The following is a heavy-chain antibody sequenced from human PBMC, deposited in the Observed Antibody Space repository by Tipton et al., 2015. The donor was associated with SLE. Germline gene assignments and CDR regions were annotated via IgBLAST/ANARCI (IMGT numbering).Heavy chain of an antibody. J-gene: IGHJ2*01. Sequence: TLSLTCTVSGGSISSYYWGWIRQPPGKGLEWIGSIYYSGSTYYNPSLKSRVTISVDTSKNQFSLKLSSVTAADTAVYYCATAGGSTSCFYCGYFDLWGRGTLVTVSS. D-gene: IGHD2-2*01. CDR2: IYYSGST. CDR1: GGSISSYY. CDR3: ATAGGSTSCFYCGYFDL. V-gene: IGHV4-39*07.